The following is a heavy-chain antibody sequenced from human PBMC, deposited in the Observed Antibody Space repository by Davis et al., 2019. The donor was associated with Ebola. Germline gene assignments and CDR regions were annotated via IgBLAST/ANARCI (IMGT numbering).Heavy chain of an antibody. CDR1: GYRFTTYW. CDR2: IDPSDSHT. J-gene: IGHJ4*02. CDR3: ARLDYFDTSGYYKPLFY. D-gene: IGHD3-22*01. V-gene: IGHV5-10-1*01. Sequence: GESLKISCKGSGYRFTTYWISWVRQMPGKGLEWMGRIDPSDSHTIYSPSFQGHVSISVDKSINTAYLQWSSLKASDTAMYYCARLDYFDTSGYYKPLFYWGQGALVTVSS.